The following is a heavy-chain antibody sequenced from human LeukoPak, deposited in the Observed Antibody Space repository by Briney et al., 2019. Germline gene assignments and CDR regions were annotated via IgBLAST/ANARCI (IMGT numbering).Heavy chain of an antibody. V-gene: IGHV3-23*01. Sequence: QLGGSLRLSCAASGFTFSSYAMSWVRQAPGKGLEWVSAISGSGGSTYYADSVKGRFTISRDNSKNTLYLQMNSLRAEDTAVYYCAKDADLGYDFWSGYFSFDYWGQGTLVTVSS. CDR1: GFTFSSYA. J-gene: IGHJ4*02. CDR2: ISGSGGST. D-gene: IGHD3-3*01. CDR3: AKDADLGYDFWSGYFSFDY.